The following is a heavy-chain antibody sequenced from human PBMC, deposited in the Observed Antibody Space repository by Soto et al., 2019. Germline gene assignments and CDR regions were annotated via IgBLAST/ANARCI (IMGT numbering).Heavy chain of an antibody. CDR2: IYWDDDK. CDR3: AHTPSFVWQWLVHRSFGYFDY. J-gene: IGHJ4*02. CDR1: GFSLSTSGVG. V-gene: IGHV2-5*02. D-gene: IGHD6-19*01. Sequence: QITLKESGPTLVKPTQTLTLTCTFSGFSLSTSGVGVGWIRQPPGKALEWLALIYWDDDKRYSPSLKSRLTITKDTSKNQVVLTMTNMDPVDTATYYCAHTPSFVWQWLVHRSFGYFDYWGQGTLVTVSS.